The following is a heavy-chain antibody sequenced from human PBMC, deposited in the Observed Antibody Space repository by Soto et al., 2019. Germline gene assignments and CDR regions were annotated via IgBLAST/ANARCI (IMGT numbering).Heavy chain of an antibody. Sequence: QVQLVESGGGVVQPGRSLRLSCVASGFTFYNYGMHWVRQAPGKGLEWVAAIWPDGDIEHYPDSVKGRFTISRDNSRNTLYLQMNSLRAEDTAMYYCAKVGIVATTQMGWLDPWGQGTLVIVSS. J-gene: IGHJ5*02. D-gene: IGHD1-26*01. CDR2: IWPDGDIE. CDR1: GFTFYNYG. CDR3: AKVGIVATTQMGWLDP. V-gene: IGHV3-33*06.